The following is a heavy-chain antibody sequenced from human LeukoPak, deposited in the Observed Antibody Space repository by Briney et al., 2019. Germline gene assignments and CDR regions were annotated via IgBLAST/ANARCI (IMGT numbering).Heavy chain of an antibody. CDR2: INSDGSST. CDR3: AKRYQLLYYMDV. D-gene: IGHD2-2*01. J-gene: IGHJ6*03. CDR1: GFTFRCYW. V-gene: IGHV3-74*01. Sequence: GGALGLSLSAPGFTFRCYWVDRGRPAPGEGLGGVSRINSDGSSTSYADSVKGRFTISRDNSKNTLYLQMNSLRAEDTAVYYCAKRYQLLYYMDVWGKGTTVTVSS.